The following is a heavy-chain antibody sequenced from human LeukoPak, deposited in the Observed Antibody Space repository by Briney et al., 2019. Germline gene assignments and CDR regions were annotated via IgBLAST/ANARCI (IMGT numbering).Heavy chain of an antibody. V-gene: IGHV3-48*01. CDR3: ADARGPAASYYYYYYYMDV. Sequence: GGSLRLSCAASGFTFSSYSMNWARQAPGKGLEWVSYISSSSSTIYYADSVKGRFTISRDNAKNSLHLQMNSLRAEDTAVYYCADARGPAASYYYYYYYMDVWGKGTTVTVSS. CDR1: GFTFSSYS. CDR2: ISSSSSTI. J-gene: IGHJ6*03. D-gene: IGHD2-2*01.